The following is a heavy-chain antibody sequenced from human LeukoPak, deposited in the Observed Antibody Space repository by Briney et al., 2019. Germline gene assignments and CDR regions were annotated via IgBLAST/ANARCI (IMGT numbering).Heavy chain of an antibody. CDR3: AREMVHYYGMDV. J-gene: IGHJ6*04. CDR1: GFTFSSYW. V-gene: IGHV3-74*01. Sequence: PGGFLRLSCAASGFTFSSYWMHWVRQAPGKGLVWVSRIKSDGSSTSYADSVKGRFTISRDNAENTLYLQMNSLRAEDTAVYYCAREMVHYYGMDVWGKGTTVTVSS. CDR2: IKSDGSST. D-gene: IGHD2-8*01.